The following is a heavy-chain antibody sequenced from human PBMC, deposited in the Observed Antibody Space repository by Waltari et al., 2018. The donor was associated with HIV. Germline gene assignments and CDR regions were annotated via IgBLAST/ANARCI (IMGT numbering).Heavy chain of an antibody. CDR2: IKQDGSEK. CDR1: GFMFTSYW. J-gene: IGHJ4*02. V-gene: IGHV3-7*01. Sequence: LVQPGGSLRLSCTASGFMFTSYWMSWVRQAPGKGLEWVANIKQDGSEKYYVDSVKGRFTISRDNAKNSLYLQMNSLRAEDTAMYYCATSRTFDYWGQGTLVTVSS. CDR3: ATSRTFDY. D-gene: IGHD2-2*01.